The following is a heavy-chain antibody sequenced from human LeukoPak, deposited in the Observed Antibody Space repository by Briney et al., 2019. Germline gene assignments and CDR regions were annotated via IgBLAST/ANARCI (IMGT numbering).Heavy chain of an antibody. Sequence: ASVKVSCTASGYTFTGYYMHWVRQAPGQGLEWMGWINPNSGGTNYAQKFQGRVTMTRDTSISTAYMELSRLRSDDTAVYYCARPPWAGGNWFDPWGQGTLVTVSS. CDR1: GYTFTGYY. V-gene: IGHV1-2*02. CDR2: INPNSGGT. CDR3: ARPPWAGGNWFDP. D-gene: IGHD3-16*01. J-gene: IGHJ5*02.